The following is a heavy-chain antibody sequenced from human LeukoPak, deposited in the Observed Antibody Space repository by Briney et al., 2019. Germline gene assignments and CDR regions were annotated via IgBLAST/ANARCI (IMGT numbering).Heavy chain of an antibody. CDR2: IYYSGST. J-gene: IGHJ4*02. V-gene: IGHV4-59*01. CDR1: GGSISSYY. D-gene: IGHD5-12*01. CDR3: ARGWLRIDY. Sequence: SETLSLTCTGSGGSISSYYWSWIRQPPGKGLEWIGYIYYSGSTNYNPSLKSRVTISVDTSKNQFSLKLSSVTAADTAVYYCARGWLRIDYWGQGTLVTVSS.